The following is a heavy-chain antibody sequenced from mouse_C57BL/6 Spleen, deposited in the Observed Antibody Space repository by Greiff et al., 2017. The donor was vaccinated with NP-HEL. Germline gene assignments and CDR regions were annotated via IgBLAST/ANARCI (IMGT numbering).Heavy chain of an antibody. CDR3: AYYYYGSSSYYAMDY. D-gene: IGHD1-1*01. V-gene: IGHV14-2*01. Sequence: EVQLQQSGAELVKPGASVKLSCTASGFNIKDYYMHWVKQRTEQGLAWIGRIDPEDGETKYAPKFQGKATITADTSSNTAYLQLSSLTSDDTAVYYCAYYYYGSSSYYAMDYWGQGTSVTVSS. J-gene: IGHJ4*01. CDR1: GFNIKDYY. CDR2: IDPEDGET.